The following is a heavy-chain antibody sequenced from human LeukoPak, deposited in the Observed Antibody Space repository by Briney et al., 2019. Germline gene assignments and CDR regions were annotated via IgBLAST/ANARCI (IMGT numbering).Heavy chain of an antibody. D-gene: IGHD2-2*01. J-gene: IGHJ4*02. CDR2: ISSSSTI. Sequence: GGSLRLSCAASRFTFSTYSMNWVRQAPGKGLEWVSYISSSSTIYYADSVKGRFTISRDNAKNSLYLQMNSLRAEDTAVYYCASSTGDYWGQGTLVTVSS. CDR3: ASSTGDY. CDR1: RFTFSTYS. V-gene: IGHV3-48*01.